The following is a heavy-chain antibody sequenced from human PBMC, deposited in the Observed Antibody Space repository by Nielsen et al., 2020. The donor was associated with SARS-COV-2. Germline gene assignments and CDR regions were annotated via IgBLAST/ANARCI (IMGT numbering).Heavy chain of an antibody. CDR2: IDPSDSYT. J-gene: IGHJ6*03. D-gene: IGHD2-2*01. Sequence: VRQMPGKGLEWMGRIDPSDSYTNYSPSFQGHVTISADKSISTAYLQWSSLKASDTAMYYCAREVQSCSSTSCIRRYYYYMDVWGKGTTVTVSS. CDR3: AREVQSCSSTSCIRRYYYYMDV. V-gene: IGHV5-10-1*01.